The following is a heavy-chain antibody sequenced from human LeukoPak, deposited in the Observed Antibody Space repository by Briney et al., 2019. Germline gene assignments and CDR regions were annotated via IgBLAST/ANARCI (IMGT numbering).Heavy chain of an antibody. CDR1: GYTFTNYY. D-gene: IGHD3-22*01. CDR2: INPSGGST. V-gene: IGHV1-46*01. Sequence: ASVKVSCKASGYTFTNYYIHWVRQAPGQGLECMGIINPSGGSTSYAQKFQGRVTMTRDMSTSTVYMELSSLRSEDTAVYYCARGDYYDNQPEGFDYWGQGTLVTVSS. CDR3: ARGDYYDNQPEGFDY. J-gene: IGHJ4*02.